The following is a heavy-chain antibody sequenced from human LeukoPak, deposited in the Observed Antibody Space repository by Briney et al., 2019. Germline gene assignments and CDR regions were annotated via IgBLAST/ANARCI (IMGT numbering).Heavy chain of an antibody. J-gene: IGHJ6*03. CDR2: IYHSGST. Sequence: GSLRLSCAASGFTFSSYAMHWIRQPPGEGLEWIGSIYHSGSTYYNPSLKSRVTISVDTSKNQFSLRLSSLTAADTAVYYCARDRKYYYHMDVWGKGTTVTVSS. D-gene: IGHD1-14*01. CDR1: GFTFSSYA. CDR3: ARDRKYYYHMDV. V-gene: IGHV4-38-2*02.